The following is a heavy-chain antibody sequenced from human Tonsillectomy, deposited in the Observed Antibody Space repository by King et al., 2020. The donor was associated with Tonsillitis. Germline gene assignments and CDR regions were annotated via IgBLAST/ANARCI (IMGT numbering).Heavy chain of an antibody. CDR3: AGDYYGSGSPFDY. CDR2: IIPILGIA. J-gene: IGHJ4*02. D-gene: IGHD3-10*01. V-gene: IGHV1-69*04. CDR1: GGTFSSYA. Sequence: QLVQSGAEVKKPGSSVKVSCKASGGTFSSYANSWVRQAPGQGLEWMGRIIPILGIANYAQKFQGRVTITADKSTSTAYMELSSLRSEDTAVYCCAGDYYGSGSPFDYWGQGTLVTVSS.